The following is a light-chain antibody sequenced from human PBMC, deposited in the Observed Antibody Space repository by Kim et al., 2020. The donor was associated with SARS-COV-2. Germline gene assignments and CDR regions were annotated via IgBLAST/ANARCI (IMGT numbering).Light chain of an antibody. Sequence: QSVLTQPASVSGSPGQSITIACTGTSSDVGSYNLVSWYQQHPGKAPKLMIYEVSKRPSGVSNRFSGSKSGNTASQTISGLQAEDEADYYCCSYAGSSTLVFGGGTQLTVL. CDR3: CSYAGSSTLV. V-gene: IGLV2-23*02. CDR2: EVS. J-gene: IGLJ2*01. CDR1: SSDVGSYNL.